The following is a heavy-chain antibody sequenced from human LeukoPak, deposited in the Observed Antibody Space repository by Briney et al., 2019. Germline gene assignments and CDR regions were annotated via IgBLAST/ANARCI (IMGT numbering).Heavy chain of an antibody. CDR2: MYISGST. V-gene: IGHV4-4*07. Sequence: TSETLSLTCTVSGVSITNYYWAWIRQPAGKGLEWIGRMYISGSTNYNPSLKSRVTISIDKSKNQFSLKLRSVTAADTAVYYCARDYLVGAPLHSWGQGTLVTVSS. CDR1: GVSITNYY. J-gene: IGHJ4*02. D-gene: IGHD1-26*01. CDR3: ARDYLVGAPLHS.